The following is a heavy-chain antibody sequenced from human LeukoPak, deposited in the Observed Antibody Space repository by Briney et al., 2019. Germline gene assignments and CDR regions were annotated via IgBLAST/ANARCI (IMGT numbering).Heavy chain of an antibody. CDR1: GFTFSSYA. J-gene: IGHJ6*02. V-gene: IGHV3-30*04. CDR2: ISYDGSNK. D-gene: IGHD3-10*01. CDR3: ARDMVRGVWYYYYYGMDV. Sequence: GGSLRLSCAASGFTFSSYAMDWVRQAPGRGLEWVAVISYDGSNKYYADSVKGRFTISRDNSKNTLYLQMNSLRAEDTAVYYCARDMVRGVWYYYYYGMDVWGQGTTVTVSS.